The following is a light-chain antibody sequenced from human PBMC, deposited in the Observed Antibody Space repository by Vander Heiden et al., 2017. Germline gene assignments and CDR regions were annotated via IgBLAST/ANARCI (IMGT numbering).Light chain of an antibody. J-gene: IGKJ4*01. CDR3: QQYCSSHS. CDR1: QSVSSSY. CDR2: GAA. Sequence: IVLTQSPGTLSSSPGERATLSCRASQSVSSSYLAWYQQKPGQAPRLLIYGAASRATGIPDRFSGSGPGTDFTRTISSLEPEDFAVYYCQQYCSSHSFGGGTKVEIK. V-gene: IGKV3-20*01.